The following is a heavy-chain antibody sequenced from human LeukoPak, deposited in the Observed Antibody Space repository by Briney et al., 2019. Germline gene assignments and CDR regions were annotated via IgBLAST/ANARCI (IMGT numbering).Heavy chain of an antibody. J-gene: IGHJ4*02. V-gene: IGHV1-2*06. CDR3: ARTTCHYCFDS. Sequence: ASVNVSFKASGFTFTVYYIHWVRQAPGQGLEWMGRIDPNSGGTKYGQEFQGRVTMTRDTSISTAYMELSRLRSDDTALYYCARTTCHYCFDSWGQGTLVTVSS. CDR2: IDPNSGGT. CDR1: GFTFTVYY. D-gene: IGHD2-15*01.